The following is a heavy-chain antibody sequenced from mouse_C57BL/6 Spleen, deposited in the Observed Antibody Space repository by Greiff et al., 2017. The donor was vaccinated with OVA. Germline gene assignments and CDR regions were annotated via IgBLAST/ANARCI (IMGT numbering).Heavy chain of an antibody. Sequence: VQLKESGPGLVKPSQSLSLTCSVTGYSITSGYYWNWIRQFPGNKLEWMGYISYDGSNNYNASLKNRISITRDTSKNQFFLKLNSVTTEDTATYYCARGGSNYVWFAYWGQGTLVTVSA. V-gene: IGHV3-6*01. CDR1: GYSITSGYY. D-gene: IGHD2-5*01. CDR2: ISYDGSN. CDR3: ARGGSNYVWFAY. J-gene: IGHJ3*01.